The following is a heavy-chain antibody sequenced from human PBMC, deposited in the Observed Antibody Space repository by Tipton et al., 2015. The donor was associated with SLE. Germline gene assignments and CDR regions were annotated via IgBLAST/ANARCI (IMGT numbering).Heavy chain of an antibody. J-gene: IGHJ5*02. Sequence: TLSLTCAVYGGSFSGYYWGWIRQPPGKGLEWIGSIYYSGSTYYNPSLKSRVTISVDTSKNQFSLKLSSVTAADTAVYYCARVLRQAAGTRWFDPWGQGTLVTVSS. CDR1: GGSFSGYY. D-gene: IGHD6-13*01. CDR3: ARVLRQAAGTRWFDP. V-gene: IGHV4-34*01. CDR2: IYYSGST.